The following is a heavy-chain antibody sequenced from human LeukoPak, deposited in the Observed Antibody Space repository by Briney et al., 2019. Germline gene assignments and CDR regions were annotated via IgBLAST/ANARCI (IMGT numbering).Heavy chain of an antibody. CDR1: GGSISSSSYY. D-gene: IGHD3-10*01. Sequence: SETLSLTCTVSGGSISSSSYYWSWIRQPPGKGLEWIGYIYYSGSTNYNPSLKSRVTISVDTSKNQFSLKLSSVTAADTAVYYCASGTMVRGVNFDYWGQGTLVTVSS. V-gene: IGHV4-61*05. CDR2: IYYSGST. CDR3: ASGTMVRGVNFDY. J-gene: IGHJ4*02.